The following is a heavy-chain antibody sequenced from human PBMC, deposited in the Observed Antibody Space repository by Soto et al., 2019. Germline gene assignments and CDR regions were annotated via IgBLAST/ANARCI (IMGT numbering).Heavy chain of an antibody. CDR2: IDHSGGT. Sequence: QVQLQQWGTKLSKPSETLSLTCAVYGGSFSGYYWSWIRQPPGKGLEWIGEIDHSGGTNYSPSLTSRVTLSVDTSNSQFSLKLSSVTAADTARYYCARGRLGGAANWGQGTLVIVSS. D-gene: IGHD3-16*01. CDR3: ARGRLGGAAN. J-gene: IGHJ4*02. V-gene: IGHV4-34*01. CDR1: GGSFSGYY.